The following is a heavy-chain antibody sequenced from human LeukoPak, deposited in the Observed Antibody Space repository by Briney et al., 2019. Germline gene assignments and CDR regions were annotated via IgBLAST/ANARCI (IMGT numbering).Heavy chain of an antibody. CDR2: IKEDGSEK. CDR1: GFTFSTFW. Sequence: GGSLRLSCAASGFTFSTFWMNWVRQAPGKGLEWVANIKEDGSEKYYVDSVKGRFTISRDNAKSSLYLQMNSLRAEDTAVYYCARNYFDYWGQGTLVTVSS. J-gene: IGHJ4*02. CDR3: ARNYFDY. V-gene: IGHV3-7*01.